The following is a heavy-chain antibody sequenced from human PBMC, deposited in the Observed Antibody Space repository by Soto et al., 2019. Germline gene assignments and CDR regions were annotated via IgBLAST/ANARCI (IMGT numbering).Heavy chain of an antibody. CDR3: ARSVAVPGAHIDY. CDR2: VYYTGST. V-gene: IGHV4-59*01. CDR1: CGSISGSY. Sequence: SETLSLTCSVSCGSISGSYWSWIRQSPGKGLEWLGYVYYTGSTNYSPSLRSRVSISVDTSKNEFSLRLSSVTAADTAVYFCARSVAVPGAHIDYWGQGTQVTVSS. J-gene: IGHJ4*02. D-gene: IGHD6-19*01.